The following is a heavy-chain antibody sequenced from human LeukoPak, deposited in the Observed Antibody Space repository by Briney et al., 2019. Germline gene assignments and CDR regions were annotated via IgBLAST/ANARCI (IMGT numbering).Heavy chain of an antibody. V-gene: IGHV4-39*01. J-gene: IGHJ3*01. D-gene: IGHD3-10*01. CDR2: IYYSGST. CDR3: ARRTYCASYYTPDDAFDV. CDR1: GGSISSSSYY. Sequence: SETLSLTCTVSGGSISSSSYYWGWIRQPPGKGLEGIGSIYYSGSTYYNPSLRSRVTISVDTSKNQFSLKLTSVTAADTAVYYCARRTYCASYYTPDDAFDVWGQGTMVTVSS.